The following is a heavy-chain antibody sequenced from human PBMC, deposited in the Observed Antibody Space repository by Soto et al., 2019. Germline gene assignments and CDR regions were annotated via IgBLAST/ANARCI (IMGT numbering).Heavy chain of an antibody. D-gene: IGHD3-22*01. J-gene: IGHJ4*02. CDR2: IYYSGST. V-gene: IGHV4-39*01. CDR1: GGSISSSSYY. CDR3: AITYYYDSSGYYPSDH. Sequence: SETLSLTCTVSGGSISSSSYYWGWIRQPPRKGLEWIGSIYYSGSTYYNPPLKSRVTISVDTSKNQFSLKLSSVTAADTAVYYCAITYYYDSSGYYPSDHWGQGTLVTVSS.